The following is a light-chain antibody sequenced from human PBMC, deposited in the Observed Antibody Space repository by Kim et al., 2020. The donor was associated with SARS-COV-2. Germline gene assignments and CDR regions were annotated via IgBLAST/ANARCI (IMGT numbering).Light chain of an antibody. J-gene: IGLJ3*02. Sequence: GQRVTISCSGSSSNIGTNYVFWYQQLPGTAPKLLIYRNNQRPSGVPDRFSGSKSGTSASLAISGLRSEDEADYACASWDDSLSGPVFGGGTQLTVL. CDR2: RNN. CDR3: ASWDDSLSGPV. V-gene: IGLV1-47*01. CDR1: SSNIGTNY.